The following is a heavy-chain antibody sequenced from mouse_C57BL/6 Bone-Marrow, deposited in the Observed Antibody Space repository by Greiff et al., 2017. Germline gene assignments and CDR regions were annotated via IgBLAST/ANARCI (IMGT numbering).Heavy chain of an antibody. V-gene: IGHV5-6*01. CDR1: GFTFSSYG. CDR3: ARGAVTTVVATSFDY. J-gene: IGHJ2*01. Sequence: EVKVVESGGDLVKPGGSLKLSCAASGFTFSSYGMSWVRQTPDKRLEWVATISSGGSYTYYPDSVKGRVTISIDNAKNTLYLQMSSLKSEDTAMYYCARGAVTTVVATSFDYWGQGTTLTVSS. CDR2: ISSGGSYT. D-gene: IGHD1-1*01.